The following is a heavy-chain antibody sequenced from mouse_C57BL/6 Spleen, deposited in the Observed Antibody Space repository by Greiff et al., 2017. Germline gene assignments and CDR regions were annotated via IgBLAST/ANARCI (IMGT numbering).Heavy chain of an antibody. J-gene: IGHJ4*01. D-gene: IGHD3-2*02. CDR1: GYAFTNSL. Sequence: VQLQQSGAELVRPGTSVKVSCKASGYAFTNSLIEWVKQRPGQGLEWIGVINPGSGGTNYNEKFQGKATLTADKSSSTAYMQLSSLTSEDSAVYFCARRAYSSGYAMDYWGQGTSVTVSS. CDR3: ARRAYSSGYAMDY. V-gene: IGHV1-54*01. CDR2: INPGSGGT.